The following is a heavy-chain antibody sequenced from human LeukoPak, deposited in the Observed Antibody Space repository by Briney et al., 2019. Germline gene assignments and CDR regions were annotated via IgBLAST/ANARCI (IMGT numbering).Heavy chain of an antibody. D-gene: IGHD3-10*01. Sequence: GGSLRLSCAASGFAFSSYWMSWVRRAPGKGLEWVANIKQDGSEKYYVDSVKGRFTISRDNAKNSLYLQMNSLRAEDTAVYYCASKAEYYGSGSYYNYWGQGTLVTVSS. CDR1: GFAFSSYW. J-gene: IGHJ4*02. CDR2: IKQDGSEK. V-gene: IGHV3-7*01. CDR3: ASKAEYYGSGSYYNY.